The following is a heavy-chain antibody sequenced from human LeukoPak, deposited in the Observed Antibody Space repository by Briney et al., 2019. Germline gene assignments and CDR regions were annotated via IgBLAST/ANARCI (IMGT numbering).Heavy chain of an antibody. Sequence: PGGSLRLSCVASGLTFSSYSMAWVRQAPGKGLQWVSGIGSGGSSTYYADSVKGRFTISRDNSKNTLYLQMNNLRAEDTAVYYCARGGGYYPIDYWGQGTLVTVSS. CDR3: ARGGGYYPIDY. V-gene: IGHV3-23*03. CDR2: IGSGGSST. D-gene: IGHD2-15*01. CDR1: GLTFSSYS. J-gene: IGHJ4*02.